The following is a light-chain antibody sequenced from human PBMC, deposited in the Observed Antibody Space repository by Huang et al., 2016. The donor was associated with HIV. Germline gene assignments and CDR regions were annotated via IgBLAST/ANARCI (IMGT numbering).Light chain of an antibody. J-gene: IGKJ3*01. CDR1: QSIRSY. CDR2: AAS. V-gene: IGKV1-39*01. Sequence: DIQMTQSPSSLSASVGDRVIITCRASQSIRSYLNWYQQQPGKAPNRLIYAASSLQSGVPSRFSGSGSGTDFTLTIRSLQPEDFATYYCQQSYSNTFTFGAGTKVDVK. CDR3: QQSYSNTFT.